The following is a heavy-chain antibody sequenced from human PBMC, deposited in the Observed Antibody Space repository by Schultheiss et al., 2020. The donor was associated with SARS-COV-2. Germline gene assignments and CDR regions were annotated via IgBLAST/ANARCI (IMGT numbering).Heavy chain of an antibody. CDR1: GFTFDDYA. Sequence: LSLSCAASGFTFDDYAMHWVRQAPGKGLEWVSGISWNSGSIGYADSVKGRFTISRDNAKNSLYLQMNSLRAEDTALYYCAKGVGGSQQLVRAYFQHWGQGTLVTVSS. V-gene: IGHV3-9*01. CDR3: AKGVGGSQQLVRAYFQH. D-gene: IGHD6-13*01. J-gene: IGHJ1*01. CDR2: ISWNSGSI.